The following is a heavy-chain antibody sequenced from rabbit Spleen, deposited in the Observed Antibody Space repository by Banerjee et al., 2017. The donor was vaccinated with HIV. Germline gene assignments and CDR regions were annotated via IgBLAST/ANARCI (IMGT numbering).Heavy chain of an antibody. V-gene: IGHV1S7*01. CDR3: ARDSGSGDYIDGYFSL. D-gene: IGHD1-1*01. Sequence: QSLVESGGGLVQPGGSLKLSCKASGFDFSSYGVSWVRQAPGKGLEWIGYIDPIFGSTYYASWVNGRFTVSRHNAQNTLYLQLNSLTGADTATYFCARDSGSGDYIDGYFSLWGQGTLVTVS. CDR2: IDPIFGST. J-gene: IGHJ4*01. CDR1: GFDFSSYG.